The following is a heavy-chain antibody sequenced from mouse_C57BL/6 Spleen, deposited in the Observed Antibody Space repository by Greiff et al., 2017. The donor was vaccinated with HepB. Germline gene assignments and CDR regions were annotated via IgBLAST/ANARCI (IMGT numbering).Heavy chain of an antibody. CDR1: GFTFSDYG. CDR2: ISNLAYSI. J-gene: IGHJ3*01. D-gene: IGHD1-1*01. V-gene: IGHV5-15*01. CDR3: ARPYYGSSSFAY. Sequence: EVKVVESGGGLVQPGGSLKLSCAASGFTFSDYGMAWVRQAPRKGPEWVAFISNLAYSIYYADTVTGRFTISRENAKNTLYLEMSSLRSEDTAMYYCARPYYGSSSFAYWGQGTLVTVSA.